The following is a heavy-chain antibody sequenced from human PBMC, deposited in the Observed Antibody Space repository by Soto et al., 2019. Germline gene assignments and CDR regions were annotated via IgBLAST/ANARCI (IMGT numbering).Heavy chain of an antibody. CDR1: GFTVSSNY. J-gene: IGHJ6*02. D-gene: IGHD3-22*01. CDR2: IHSGGTT. Sequence: VGSLRLSCAASGFTVSSNYMTWVRQGPGKGLEWVSIIHSGGTTYYADSVKGRFSISRDNSRNILTLQMNSLRDEDTAVYYCARDLAFYDSRGYSRHVGSDVWGQGTTVTVSS. V-gene: IGHV3-53*01. CDR3: ARDLAFYDSRGYSRHVGSDV.